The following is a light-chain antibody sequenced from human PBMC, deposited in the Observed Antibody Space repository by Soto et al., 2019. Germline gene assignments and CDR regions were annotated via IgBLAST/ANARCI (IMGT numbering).Light chain of an antibody. J-gene: IGLJ1*01. CDR1: SSDVGRYNY. V-gene: IGLV2-8*01. CDR3: TLYAGSNNHYV. CDR2: EVN. Sequence: QSALTQPPSASGSLGHSVTISCTGTSSDVGRYNYVSWFQQHPDKAPKLMVYEVNKRPSGVPDRFSGSKSGNTASLTVSGLQADDEADYYCTLYAGSNNHYVFGTGTKLTVL.